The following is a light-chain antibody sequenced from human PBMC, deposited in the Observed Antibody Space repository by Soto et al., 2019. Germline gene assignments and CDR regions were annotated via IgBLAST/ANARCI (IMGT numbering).Light chain of an antibody. CDR3: QQYNTWLWT. CDR1: QSINAH. Sequence: EVVMTQSPATLSVSPGERVTLSCRASQSINAHLAWYQQKPGQAPRLLIHGASTRATGIPARFSVSGFGTEFILTISSLKSEDFEVYSCQQYNTWLWTFGQGTKVEIQ. CDR2: GAS. J-gene: IGKJ1*01. V-gene: IGKV3-15*01.